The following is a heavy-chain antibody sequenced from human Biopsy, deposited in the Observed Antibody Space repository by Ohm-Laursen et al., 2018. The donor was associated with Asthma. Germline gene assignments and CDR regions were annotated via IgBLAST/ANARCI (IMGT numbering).Heavy chain of an antibody. CDR2: INSVFGTT. D-gene: IGHD2-2*01. CDR1: GGTFNTYV. V-gene: IGHV1-69*13. J-gene: IGHJ4*02. Sequence: SVKVSCKSLGGTFNTYVIGWARQAPGQGLELMGGINSVFGTTTYPQKFQDRVTITADDSTSTVYMELSSLRSEDTAVYYCARKAGSCISRTCYSLDFWGQGTLVTVSS. CDR3: ARKAGSCISRTCYSLDF.